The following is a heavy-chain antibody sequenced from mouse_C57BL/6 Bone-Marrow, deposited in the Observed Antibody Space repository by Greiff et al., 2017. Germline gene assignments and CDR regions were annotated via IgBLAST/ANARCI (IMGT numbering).Heavy chain of an antibody. V-gene: IGHV5-6*01. D-gene: IGHD2-5*01. Sequence: EVKLVESGGDLVKPGGSLKLSCAASGFTFSSYGMSWVRQTPDKRLEWVATISSGGSYTYYPDSVKGRFTISRDNAKNTLYLQMSSLKSEDTAMYYCARHPAYYSNYVGFAYWGQGTLVTVSA. CDR3: ARHPAYYSNYVGFAY. CDR2: ISSGGSYT. J-gene: IGHJ3*01. CDR1: GFTFSSYG.